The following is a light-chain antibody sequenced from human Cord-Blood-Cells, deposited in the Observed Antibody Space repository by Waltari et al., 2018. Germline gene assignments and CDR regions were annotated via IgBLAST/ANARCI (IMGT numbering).Light chain of an antibody. V-gene: IGLV2-14*01. Sequence: QSALTQPASVSGSPGPSLTISCTGTSSDVGGYTYVSWYQQHPGKAPKLMIYDVSNRPSGVSNRFSGSKSGNTASLTISGLQAEDEADYYCSSYTSSSTLDVVFGGGTKLTVL. J-gene: IGLJ2*01. CDR3: SSYTSSSTLDVV. CDR1: SSDVGGYTY. CDR2: DVS.